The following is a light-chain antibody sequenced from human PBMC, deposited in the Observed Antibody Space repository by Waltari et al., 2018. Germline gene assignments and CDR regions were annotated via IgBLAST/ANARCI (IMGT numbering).Light chain of an antibody. CDR3: QQYGRSWNT. CDR1: QSVSSNY. J-gene: IGKJ2*01. Sequence: EIVLTQSPGTLSLSPGERAPLSCRARQSVSSNYLAWYQQRPGQAPRLLIHGSSSRATGIPDRFSGSGSGTDFTHTISRLEPEDFAVYYCQQYGRSWNTFGQGTKLEIK. V-gene: IGKV3-20*01. CDR2: GSS.